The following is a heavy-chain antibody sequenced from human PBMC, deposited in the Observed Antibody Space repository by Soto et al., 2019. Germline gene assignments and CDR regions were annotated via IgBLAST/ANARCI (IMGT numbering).Heavy chain of an antibody. D-gene: IGHD4-4*01. V-gene: IGHV3-23*01. CDR2: ISGSGGST. CDR1: GFTFSSYA. J-gene: IGHJ5*02. Sequence: GGSLRLSCAASGFTFSSYAMSWVRQAPGKGLEWVSAISGSGGSTYYADSVKGRFTISRDNSKNTLYLQMNSLRAEDTAVYYCAPADNSNSLSWFDPWGQGTLVPVSS. CDR3: APADNSNSLSWFDP.